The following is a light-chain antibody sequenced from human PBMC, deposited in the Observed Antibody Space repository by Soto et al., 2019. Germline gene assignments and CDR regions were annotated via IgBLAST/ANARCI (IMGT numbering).Light chain of an antibody. J-gene: IGLJ2*01. V-gene: IGLV4-69*01. CDR3: QTWGTYVV. CDR1: SGHISYA. Sequence: QAVVTQSPSASASLGASVKLTCTLSSGHISYAIAWHQQQPEKGPRYLMKLNSDGSHSKGDGIPDRFSGSSSGAERYLTISSLQSEDEADYYCQTWGTYVVFGGGTKVTVL. CDR2: LNSDGSH.